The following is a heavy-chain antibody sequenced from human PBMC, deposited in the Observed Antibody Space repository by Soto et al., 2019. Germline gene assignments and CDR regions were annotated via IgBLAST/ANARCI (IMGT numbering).Heavy chain of an antibody. D-gene: IGHD2-8*01. CDR1: GGSVSSGSYY. J-gene: IGHJ4*02. Sequence: PSETLSLTCTVSGGSVSSGSYYWSWIRQPPGKGLEWIGYIYYSGSTNYNPSLKSRVTISVDTSKNQFSLKLSSVTAADTAVYYCAREYRYPNMVYASPYYFDYWGQGTLVTVSS. CDR2: IYYSGST. CDR3: AREYRYPNMVYASPYYFDY. V-gene: IGHV4-61*01.